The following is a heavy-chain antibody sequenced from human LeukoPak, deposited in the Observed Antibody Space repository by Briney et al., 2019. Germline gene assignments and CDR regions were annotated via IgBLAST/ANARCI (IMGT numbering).Heavy chain of an antibody. CDR1: GGSISSYY. J-gene: IGHJ3*02. Sequence: SETLSLTCTVSGGSISSYYWSWIRQPPGKGLEWIGYIYYGGSTNYNPSLKSRVTISVDTSKNQFSLKLTSVTAADTAVYYCARATAFFDIWGQGTMVTVSS. CDR3: ARATAFFDI. CDR2: IYYGGST. V-gene: IGHV4-59*01.